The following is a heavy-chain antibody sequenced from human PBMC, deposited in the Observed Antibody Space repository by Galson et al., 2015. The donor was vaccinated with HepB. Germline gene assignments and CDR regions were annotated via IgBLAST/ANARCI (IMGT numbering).Heavy chain of an antibody. CDR3: ASLDTVRAAEYYYYGMDV. CDR1: GGTFSSYA. J-gene: IGHJ6*02. Sequence: SVKVSCKASGGTFSSYAISWVRQAPGQGLEWMGGIIPIFGTANYAQKFQGRVTITADEFTSTAYMELSSLRSEDTAVYYCASLDTVRAAEYYYYGMDVWGQGTTVTVSS. D-gene: IGHD5-18*01. V-gene: IGHV1-69*13. CDR2: IIPIFGTA.